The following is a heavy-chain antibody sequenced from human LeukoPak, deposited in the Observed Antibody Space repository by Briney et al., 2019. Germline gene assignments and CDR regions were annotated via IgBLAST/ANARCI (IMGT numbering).Heavy chain of an antibody. V-gene: IGHV3-30*02. J-gene: IGHJ6*03. D-gene: IGHD1-1*01. CDR1: EFTFRSYN. CDR2: IRNDGSNK. Sequence: PGGSLRLSCAASEFTFRSYNMHWVRQAPGTGLEWVAFIRNDGSNKYYADSVKGRFTISRDNSKNTLYLQMNSLRAEVTAVYYCARDSLDYYCMDVWGKGTTVTVSS. CDR3: ARDSLDYYCMDV.